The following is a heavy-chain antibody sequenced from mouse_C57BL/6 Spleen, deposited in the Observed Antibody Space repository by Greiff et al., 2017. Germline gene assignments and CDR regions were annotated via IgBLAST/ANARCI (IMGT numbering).Heavy chain of an antibody. CDR1: GFNIKDYS. V-gene: IGHV14-2*01. D-gene: IGHD2-5*01. J-gene: IGHJ1*03. CDR2: IDPEDGET. Sequence: VQLQQSGAELVKPGASVKLSCTASGFNIKDYSMHWVKQRTEQGLEWIGRIDPEDGETKYAPKFPGQATITADTSANTAYLQLSSLTTEDTAVYYCARHSNSDVWGTGTTVTVAS. CDR3: ARHSNSDV.